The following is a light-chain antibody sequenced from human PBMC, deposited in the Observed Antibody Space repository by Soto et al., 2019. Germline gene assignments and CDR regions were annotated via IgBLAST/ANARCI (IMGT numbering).Light chain of an antibody. Sequence: QSVLTQSPSASTSLGASVKLTCTLSSGHSSYAIAWHQQRPEKGPRYLMKLNSDGSHNKGDGIPDRFSGSSSGAERYLTISSLQSEDESDYYCQTWGTGIPYVFGTGTQLTVL. CDR3: QTWGTGIPYV. V-gene: IGLV4-69*01. J-gene: IGLJ1*01. CDR2: LNSDGSH. CDR1: SGHSSYA.